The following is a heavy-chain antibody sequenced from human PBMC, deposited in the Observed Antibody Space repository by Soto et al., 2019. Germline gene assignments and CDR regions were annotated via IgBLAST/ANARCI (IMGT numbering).Heavy chain of an antibody. Sequence: GESLKIPCKGSGYSFTNYWINWVRQMPGKGLEWMGRIDPDDSYTNYSPSFQGHVTISVDKSISTAYLQWSSLQASDTAIYYCARLPPPTYCSGSTCSGYWGQGTLVTVSS. V-gene: IGHV5-10-1*01. CDR3: ARLPPPTYCSGSTCSGY. CDR1: GYSFTNYW. J-gene: IGHJ4*02. CDR2: IDPDDSYT. D-gene: IGHD2-15*01.